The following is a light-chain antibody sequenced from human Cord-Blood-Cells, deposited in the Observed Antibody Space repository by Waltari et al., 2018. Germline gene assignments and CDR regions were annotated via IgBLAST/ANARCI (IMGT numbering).Light chain of an antibody. CDR2: EVS. CDR1: SSNVGGYNH. Sequence: QSALTQPPSASGSPGQSVTISCTGTSSNVGGYNHVSWYQQHPGKAPKLMIYEVSKPPSGVPDRFAGSKAGNTASLSASGRQAEDEADYYGSSYAGSNNLVFGGGTKLTVL. CDR3: SSYAGSNNLV. V-gene: IGLV2-8*01. J-gene: IGLJ3*02.